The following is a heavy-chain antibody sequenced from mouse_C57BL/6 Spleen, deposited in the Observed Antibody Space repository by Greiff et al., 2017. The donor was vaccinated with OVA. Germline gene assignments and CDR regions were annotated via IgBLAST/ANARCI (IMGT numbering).Heavy chain of an antibody. CDR3: ARPRGDYDNSDY. CDR1: GYTFTSYW. D-gene: IGHD2-4*01. J-gene: IGHJ2*01. CDR2: IDPSDSYT. V-gene: IGHV1-69*01. Sequence: QVQLQQPGAELVMPGASVKLSCKASGYTFTSYWMHWVKQRPGQGLEWIGEIDPSDSYTNYNQKFKGKSTLTVDKSSSTAYMLLSSLTSEDSAGYYCARPRGDYDNSDYWGQGTTLTVSP.